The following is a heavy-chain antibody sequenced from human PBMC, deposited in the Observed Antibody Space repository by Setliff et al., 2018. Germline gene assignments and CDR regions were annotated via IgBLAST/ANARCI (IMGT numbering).Heavy chain of an antibody. CDR2: IYSSGST. D-gene: IGHD5-12*01. CDR3: ARTSRYDWKIDF. Sequence: PSETLSLTCTVSDDSISNNYWSWIRQPAGKGLEWIGYIYSSGSTYYNPSLKSRVSISVDTSKNQFSLKLSSVTAADTAVYYCARTSRYDWKIDFWGQGTLVTVSS. V-gene: IGHV4-4*09. CDR1: DDSISNNY. J-gene: IGHJ4*02.